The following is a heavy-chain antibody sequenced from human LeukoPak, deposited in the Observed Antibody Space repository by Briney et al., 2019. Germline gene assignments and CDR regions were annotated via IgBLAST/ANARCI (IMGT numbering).Heavy chain of an antibody. Sequence: GGSLRLSCAASGFTFSSYGMSWVRQAPGKGLEWVSAISGSGGSTYYADSVKGRFTISRDNSKNTLYLQMNSLRAEDTAVYYCARDGREIGYCSGGSCKDAFDVWGQGTMVTVSS. D-gene: IGHD2-15*01. CDR3: ARDGREIGYCSGGSCKDAFDV. CDR2: ISGSGGST. V-gene: IGHV3-23*01. J-gene: IGHJ3*01. CDR1: GFTFSSYG.